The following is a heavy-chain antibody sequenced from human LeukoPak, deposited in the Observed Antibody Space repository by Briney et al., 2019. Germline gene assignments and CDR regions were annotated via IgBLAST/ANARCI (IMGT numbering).Heavy chain of an antibody. CDR3: AKDQGVTGTGDWFDA. Sequence: GGSLRLSCAASGFTFSNYGMSWVRQAPGKGLEWVSGLSSSGFSTYYADSVKGRFTISRESSKNTLYLQMNSLRAEDTAVYYFAKDQGVTGTGDWFDAWGQGTLVTVSS. CDR2: LSSSGFST. D-gene: IGHD1-20*01. V-gene: IGHV3-23*01. J-gene: IGHJ5*02. CDR1: GFTFSNYG.